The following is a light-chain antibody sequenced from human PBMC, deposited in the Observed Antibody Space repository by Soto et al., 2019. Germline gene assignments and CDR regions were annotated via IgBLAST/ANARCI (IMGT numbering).Light chain of an antibody. J-gene: IGKJ4*01. Sequence: DIQMTQSPSTLSASVGDRVTITCRASQSIDRWLAWYQQRPGRAPKRLIYDVANLETGVPSRFSGSGSETEFTLTISSLQPDDFAIYCCQQYNSYPLTFGGGTKVEIK. CDR2: DVA. V-gene: IGKV1-5*01. CDR1: QSIDRW. CDR3: QQYNSYPLT.